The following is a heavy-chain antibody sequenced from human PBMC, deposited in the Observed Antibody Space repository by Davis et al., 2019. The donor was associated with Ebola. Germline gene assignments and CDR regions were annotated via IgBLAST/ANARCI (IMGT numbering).Heavy chain of an antibody. CDR2: IIPMVGTP. D-gene: IGHD1-26*01. CDR1: GITFNSFL. J-gene: IGHJ4*02. V-gene: IGHV1-69*13. Sequence: AASVKVSCKANGITFNSFLISWVRQAPGQGLEWMGGIIPMVGTPTYPQKFQGRVTITADESTRTAYMELRSLKSDDTAVYYCTREWELLRGYFDYWGQGTPVTVSS. CDR3: TREWELLRGYFDY.